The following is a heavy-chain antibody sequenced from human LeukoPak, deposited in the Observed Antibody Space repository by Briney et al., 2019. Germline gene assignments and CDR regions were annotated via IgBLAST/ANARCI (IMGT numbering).Heavy chain of an antibody. D-gene: IGHD3-22*01. CDR3: VRSRLGSYDSSGYSPDYDY. J-gene: IGHJ4*02. V-gene: IGHV3-9*03. Sequence: SGGSLRLSCAASGFTFSSYNMNWVRQAPGKGLEWVSGVSWNSGSIGYADSVKGRFTISRDNAKNSLYLQMNSLRAEDMALYYCVRSRLGSYDSSGYSPDYDYWGQGTLVTVSS. CDR1: GFTFSSYN. CDR2: VSWNSGSI.